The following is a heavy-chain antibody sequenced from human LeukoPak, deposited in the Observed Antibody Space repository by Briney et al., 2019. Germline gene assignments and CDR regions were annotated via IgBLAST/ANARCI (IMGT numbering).Heavy chain of an antibody. CDR2: INPNSGGT. CDR3: ASLWTEGHYDDSSGFDY. Sequence: ASVKVSCKASGYTFTGYYMHWVRQAPGQGLEWMGWINPNSGGTNYAQKLQGRVTMTRDTSISTAYMELSRLRSDDTAVYYCASLWTEGHYDDSSGFDYWGQGTLVTVSS. V-gene: IGHV1-2*02. CDR1: GYTFTGYY. D-gene: IGHD3-22*01. J-gene: IGHJ4*02.